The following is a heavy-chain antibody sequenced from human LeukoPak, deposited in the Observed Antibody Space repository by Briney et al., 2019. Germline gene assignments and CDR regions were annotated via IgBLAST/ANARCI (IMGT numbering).Heavy chain of an antibody. J-gene: IGHJ4*02. CDR3: AREFGNYYDSSGYWDY. CDR2: ISSSSSYI. Sequence: GGSLRLSCAASGFTFSSYSMNWVRQAPGKGLEWVSSISSSSSYIYYADPVKGRFTISRDNAKNSLYLQMNSLRAEDTAVYYCAREFGNYYDSSGYWDYWGQGTLVTVSS. CDR1: GFTFSSYS. V-gene: IGHV3-21*04. D-gene: IGHD3-22*01.